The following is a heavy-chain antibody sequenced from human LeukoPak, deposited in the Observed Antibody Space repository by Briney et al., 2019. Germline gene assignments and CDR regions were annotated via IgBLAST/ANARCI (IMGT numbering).Heavy chain of an antibody. CDR3: AKDLYQLLCLDY. V-gene: IGHV3-23*01. CDR2: ISGSGGST. Sequence: GGSLRLSCAASGFTFSSYGMSWVRQAPGKGLEWVSAISGSGGSTYYADSVKGRFTISRDNYKNTLYLQMNSLRAEDTAVYYCAKDLYQLLCLDYWGQGTLVTVSS. CDR1: GFTFSSYG. J-gene: IGHJ4*02. D-gene: IGHD2-2*01.